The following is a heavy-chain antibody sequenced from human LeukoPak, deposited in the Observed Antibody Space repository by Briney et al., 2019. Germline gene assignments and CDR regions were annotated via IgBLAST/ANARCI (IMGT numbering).Heavy chain of an antibody. D-gene: IGHD3-22*01. Sequence: GGSLRLSCAASGFTFSDYEMNWVRQAPGKGLERVANIKQDGSEKYYVDSVKGRFTISRDNAKNSLYLQMNSLRAEDTAVYYCARVTYYYDSSGYYGDYWGQGTLVTVSP. V-gene: IGHV3-7*01. CDR2: IKQDGSEK. J-gene: IGHJ4*02. CDR1: GFTFSDYE. CDR3: ARVTYYYDSSGYYGDY.